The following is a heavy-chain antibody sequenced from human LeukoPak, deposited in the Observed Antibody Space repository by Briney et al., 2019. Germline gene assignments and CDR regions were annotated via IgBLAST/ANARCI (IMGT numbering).Heavy chain of an antibody. J-gene: IGHJ6*02. D-gene: IGHD3-3*01. CDR2: ISWNSGTK. V-gene: IGHV3-9*01. CDR1: GFTFSSYW. CDR3: VKDRDFWSGLDV. Sequence: GGFLRLSCAASGFTFSSYWMNWARQAPGKGLEWVTGISWNSGTKAYADSVKGRFTISRDNAKNSLYLQMNSLRAEDTALYYCVKDRDFWSGLDVWGQGTTVTVSS.